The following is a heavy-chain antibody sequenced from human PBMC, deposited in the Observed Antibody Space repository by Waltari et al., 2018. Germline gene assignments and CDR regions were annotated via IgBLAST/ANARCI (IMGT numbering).Heavy chain of an antibody. CDR3: AGDRAIGLFFDY. J-gene: IGHJ4*02. D-gene: IGHD2-2*01. CDR2: VHHSGRT. V-gene: IGHV4-4*02. Sequence: QVQLQESGPGLVKPSGTLSLTCAVSGHSISSNHWWSWVRQSPGKGLEWIGQVHHSGRTHYNPSLQSRVTISVDKSKNQFSLNLNSVTAADTAVYYCAGDRAIGLFFDYWGQGTLVTVSS. CDR1: GHSISSNHW.